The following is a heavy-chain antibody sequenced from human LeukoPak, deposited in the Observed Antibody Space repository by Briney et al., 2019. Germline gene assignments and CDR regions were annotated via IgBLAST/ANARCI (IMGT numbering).Heavy chain of an antibody. CDR3: ARGDDILTAYYYYYGMDV. Sequence: GGSLRLSCAASGFTFSSYWMHWVRHAPGKGLVWVSRINSDGSSTSYADSVKGRFTISRDNAKNTLYLQMNSLRAEDTAVCYCARGDDILTAYYYYYGMDVWGKGTTVTVSS. D-gene: IGHD3-9*01. J-gene: IGHJ6*04. CDR2: INSDGSST. V-gene: IGHV3-74*01. CDR1: GFTFSSYW.